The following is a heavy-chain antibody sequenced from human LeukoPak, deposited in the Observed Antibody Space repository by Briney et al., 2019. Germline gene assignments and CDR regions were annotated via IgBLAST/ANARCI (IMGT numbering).Heavy chain of an antibody. V-gene: IGHV3-30*02. CDR3: AKKYSSSPSGAFDI. D-gene: IGHD6-6*01. Sequence: GSLRLSCAASGFPFSSYGMHGVRQAPGKGLEWVEFIRYDGSNKYYADSVKGRFTISRDNSKNTLYLQMNSLRAEDTAVYYCAKKYSSSPSGAFDIWGQGTMVTVSS. CDR1: GFPFSSYG. CDR2: IRYDGSNK. J-gene: IGHJ3*02.